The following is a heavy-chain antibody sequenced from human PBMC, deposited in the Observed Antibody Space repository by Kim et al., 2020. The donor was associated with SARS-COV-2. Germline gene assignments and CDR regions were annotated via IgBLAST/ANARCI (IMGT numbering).Heavy chain of an antibody. J-gene: IGHJ6*02. Sequence: DSVKGRFTISRDNSKNTLYLQMSRLRAEDTAVYYCVKALSGAYYYYGMDVWGQGTTVTVSS. CDR3: VKALSGAYYYYGMDV. V-gene: IGHV3-64D*09. D-gene: IGHD7-27*01.